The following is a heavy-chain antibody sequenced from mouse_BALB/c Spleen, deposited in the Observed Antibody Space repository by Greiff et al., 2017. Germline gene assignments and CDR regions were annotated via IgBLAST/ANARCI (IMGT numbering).Heavy chain of an antibody. CDR2: IWGDGST. J-gene: IGHJ2*01. Sequence: VKLMESGPGLVAPSQSLSITCTVSGFSLTGYGVNWVRKPPGKGLEWLGMIWGDGSTDYNSALKSRLSISKDNSKSQVFLKMNSLQTDDTGRYYCARDSPYGNFEGGQGNTLTDSS. V-gene: IGHV2-6-7*01. CDR3: ARDSPYGNFE. D-gene: IGHD2-10*02. CDR1: GFSLTGYG.